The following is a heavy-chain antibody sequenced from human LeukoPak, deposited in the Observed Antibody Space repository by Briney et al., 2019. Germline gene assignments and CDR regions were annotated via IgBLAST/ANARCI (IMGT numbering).Heavy chain of an antibody. CDR2: INHSGST. CDR3: ARTAIQGFADY. J-gene: IGHJ4*02. Sequence: PSETLSLTCAVYGGSFSGYYWSWIRQPPGKGLEWIGEINHSGSTNYNPSLKSRVTISVDTSKNQFSLKLSSVTAADTAVYYCARTAIQGFADYWGQGTLVTISS. D-gene: IGHD2-21*02. V-gene: IGHV4-34*01. CDR1: GGSFSGYY.